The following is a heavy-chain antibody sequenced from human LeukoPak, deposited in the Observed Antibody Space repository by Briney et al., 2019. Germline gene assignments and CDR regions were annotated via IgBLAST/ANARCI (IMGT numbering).Heavy chain of an antibody. CDR3: ARGSLLRYFDWPD. CDR2: IYSGSST. J-gene: IGHJ4*02. CDR1: GFSVSSNY. V-gene: IGHV3-53*01. D-gene: IGHD3-9*01. Sequence: PGGSLRLSCAASGFSVSSNYMSWVRQAPGKGLEWVSVIYSGSSTYYADSVNGRFTISRDDSKNTVDLQMHSLRAEDTAVYYCARGSLLRYFDWPDWGQGILVTVSS.